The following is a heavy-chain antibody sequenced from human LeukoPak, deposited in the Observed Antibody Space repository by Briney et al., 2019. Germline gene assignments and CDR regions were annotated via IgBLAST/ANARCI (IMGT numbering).Heavy chain of an antibody. CDR3: AIEESFVVPAAPFDY. D-gene: IGHD2-2*01. CDR1: GSTFSSYA. CDR2: ISSSGGST. Sequence: TGGSLRLSCAASGSTFSSYAMSWVRQAPGKGLEWVSTISSSGGSTYYADSVKGRFTISRDNSKNTLYLQMNSLRAEDTAVYYCAIEESFVVPAAPFDYWGQGTLVTVSS. V-gene: IGHV3-23*01. J-gene: IGHJ4*02.